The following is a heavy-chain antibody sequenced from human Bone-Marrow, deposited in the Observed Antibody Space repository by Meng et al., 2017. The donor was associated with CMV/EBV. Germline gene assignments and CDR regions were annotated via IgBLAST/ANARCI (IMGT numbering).Heavy chain of an antibody. D-gene: IGHD6-6*01. Sequence: SETLSLTCTVSGGSISSYYWSWIRQPPGKGLEWIGYIYYSGSTNYNPSLKSRVTISVDTSKNQFSLKLSSVTAADMAVYYCARRLGPYYFDYWGQGTLVTVSS. CDR2: IYYSGST. V-gene: IGHV4-59*01. CDR1: GGSISSYY. CDR3: ARRLGPYYFDY. J-gene: IGHJ4*02.